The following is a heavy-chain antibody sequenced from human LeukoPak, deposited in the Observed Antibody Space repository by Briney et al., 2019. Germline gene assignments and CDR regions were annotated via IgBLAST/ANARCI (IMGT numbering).Heavy chain of an antibody. CDR3: AKATTVVTYGY. CDR1: GFTVSSNY. CDR2: ISGSGCNT. V-gene: IGHV3-23*01. D-gene: IGHD4-23*01. Sequence: SGGSLRLSSAASGFTVSSNYMSWVRQAPGKGLEWVSVISGSGCNTYYADSVKGRFTISRDNSKNTLCLQMNSLRAEDTAVYYCAKATTVVTYGYWGQGILVTVSS. J-gene: IGHJ4*02.